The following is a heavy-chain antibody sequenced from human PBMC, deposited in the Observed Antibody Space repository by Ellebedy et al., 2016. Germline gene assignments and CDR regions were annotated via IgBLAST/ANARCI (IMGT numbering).Heavy chain of an antibody. CDR2: ISGYSGNT. J-gene: IGHJ4*02. D-gene: IGHD3-3*01. Sequence: ASVKVSXKASGYTFSTYGISWVRQAPGQGLEWMGWISGYSGNTNYARKFQGRVTMTTDTSTSTAFMELRNLRSDDTAVYYCARGPTVLRFLEWIAGVDYWGQGTLVTISS. CDR3: ARGPTVLRFLEWIAGVDY. CDR1: GYTFSTYG. V-gene: IGHV1-18*01.